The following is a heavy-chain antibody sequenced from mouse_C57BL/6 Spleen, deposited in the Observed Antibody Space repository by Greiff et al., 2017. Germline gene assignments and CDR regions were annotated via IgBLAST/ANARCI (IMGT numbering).Heavy chain of an antibody. CDR2: IDPSDSET. CDR1: GYTFTSYW. J-gene: IGHJ2*01. V-gene: IGHV1-52*01. D-gene: IGHD2-3*01. Sequence: QVQLQQPGAELVRPGSSVKLSCKASGYTFTSYWMHWVKQRPIQGLEWIGNIDPSDSETHYNQKFKDKATLTVDKSSSTAYMQLSSLTSEDSAVYYCARWGIYDGYFFDYWGKGTTLTVSS. CDR3: ARWGIYDGYFFDY.